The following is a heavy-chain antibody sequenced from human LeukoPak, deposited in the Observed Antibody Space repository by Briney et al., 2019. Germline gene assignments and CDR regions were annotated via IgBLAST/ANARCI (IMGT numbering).Heavy chain of an antibody. D-gene: IGHD6-13*01. V-gene: IGHV3-23*01. J-gene: IGHJ4*02. Sequence: GGSLRLSCAASGFTFSSYGMSWVRQAPGKGLEWVSAISGSGGSTYYADSVKGRFTISRDNSKNTLYLQMNSLRAEDTAVYYCATVGYSSSWYYFDYWGQGTLVTVSS. CDR2: ISGSGGST. CDR1: GFTFSSYG. CDR3: ATVGYSSSWYYFDY.